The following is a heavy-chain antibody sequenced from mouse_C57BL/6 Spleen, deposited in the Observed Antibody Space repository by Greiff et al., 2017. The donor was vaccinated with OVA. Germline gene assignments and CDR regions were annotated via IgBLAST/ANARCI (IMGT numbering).Heavy chain of an antibody. CDR3: ARDRTAFAY. CDR1: GFTFSSYA. V-gene: IGHV5-4*01. CDR2: ISDGGSYT. Sequence: EVKLMESGGGLVKPGGSLKLSCAASGFTFSSYAMSWVRQTPEKRLEWVATISDGGSYTYYPDNVKGRFTISRDNAKNNLYLQMSHLKSEDTAMYYCARDRTAFAYWGQGTLVTVSA. D-gene: IGHD4-1*01. J-gene: IGHJ3*01.